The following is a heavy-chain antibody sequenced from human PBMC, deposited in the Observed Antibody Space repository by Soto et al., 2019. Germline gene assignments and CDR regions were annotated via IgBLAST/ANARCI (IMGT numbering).Heavy chain of an antibody. D-gene: IGHD6-19*01. CDR1: GFTFSSYA. V-gene: IGHV3-23*01. J-gene: IGHJ6*02. CDR2: ISGSGGST. Sequence: EVQLLESGGGLVQPGGSLRLSCAASGFTFSSYAMSWVRQAPGKGLEWVSAISGSGGSTYYADSVKGRFTISRDNSKNTLYLQMNSLRADDTAVYYCAKNKRSSGWYEYYYYYGMDVWGQGTTVTVSS. CDR3: AKNKRSSGWYEYYYYYGMDV.